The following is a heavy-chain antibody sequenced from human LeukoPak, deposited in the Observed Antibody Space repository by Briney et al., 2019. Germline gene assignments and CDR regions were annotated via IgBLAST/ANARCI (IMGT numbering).Heavy chain of an antibody. CDR2: VIPILGAT. CDR3: ARDDGSATLGFDS. J-gene: IGHJ4*02. V-gene: IGHV1-69*05. Sequence: SVKVSCKASGTTFSRSAISWVRQAPGQGLEWMGGVIPILGATNYAQKFQDRVSITTDESTSTAYMEVSSLRSVDTAVYYCARDDGSATLGFDSWGQGTLVTVSS. CDR1: GTTFSRSA. D-gene: IGHD1-26*01.